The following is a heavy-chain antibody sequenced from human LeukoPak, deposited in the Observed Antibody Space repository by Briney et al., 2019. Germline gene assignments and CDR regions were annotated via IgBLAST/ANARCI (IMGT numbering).Heavy chain of an antibody. J-gene: IGHJ4*02. Sequence: SSETLSLTCTVSGGSISSSSYYGGPIRQPPGKGLEWIGSIYYSGSTYYNPSRKSRVTISVDTSKNQFSLKQSSVTAADTAVYYCARGLRVGYSSGWYGAVGDYWGQGTLVTVSS. D-gene: IGHD6-19*01. CDR3: ARGLRVGYSSGWYGAVGDY. V-gene: IGHV4-39*01. CDR2: IYYSGST. CDR1: GGSISSSSYY.